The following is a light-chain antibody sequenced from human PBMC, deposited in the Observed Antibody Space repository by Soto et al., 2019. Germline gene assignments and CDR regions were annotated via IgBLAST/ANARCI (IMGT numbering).Light chain of an antibody. CDR1: QSIRNNY. CDR2: GAS. CDR3: QHYDGSVT. Sequence: EIVLTQSPGTLSLSPGERATLSCRASQSIRNNYLAWYQQRPGQAPRLLIYGASSRATGIPDRFSGSGSGTDFSLTINRLEPEDSAVYYCQHYDGSVTFGQGTRVEIK. V-gene: IGKV3-20*01. J-gene: IGKJ1*01.